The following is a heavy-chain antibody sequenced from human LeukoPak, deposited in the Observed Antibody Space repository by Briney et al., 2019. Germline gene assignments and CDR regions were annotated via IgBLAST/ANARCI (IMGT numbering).Heavy chain of an antibody. J-gene: IGHJ6*03. D-gene: IGHD1-26*01. Sequence: GASVKVSCKASGYTFTGYYMHWVRQAPGQGLEWMGWMNPNSGNTGYAQKFQGRVTITRNTSISTAYMELSSLRSEDTAVYYCARASGSYYPLYYYYYMDVWGKGTTVTVSS. CDR1: GYTFTGYY. CDR3: ARASGSYYPLYYYYYMDV. CDR2: MNPNSGNT. V-gene: IGHV1-8*03.